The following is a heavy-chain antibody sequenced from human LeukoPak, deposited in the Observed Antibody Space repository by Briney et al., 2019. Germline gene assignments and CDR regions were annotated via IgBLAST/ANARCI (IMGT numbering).Heavy chain of an antibody. V-gene: IGHV3-7*01. D-gene: IGHD3-10*02. CDR2: IKQDGSEK. Sequence: GGSLRLSCAASGFTFSSYWMSWVRQAPGKGLEWVANIKQDGSEKYYVDSVKGRFTISRDNAKNSLYLQMNSLRAEDTAVYYCAREGTPTPMWRLRPGAFDIWGQGTMVTVSS. CDR3: AREGTPTPMWRLRPGAFDI. CDR1: GFTFSSYW. J-gene: IGHJ3*02.